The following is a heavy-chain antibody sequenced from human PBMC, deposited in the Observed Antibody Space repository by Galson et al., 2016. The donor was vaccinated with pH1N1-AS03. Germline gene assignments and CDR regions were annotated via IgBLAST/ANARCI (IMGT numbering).Heavy chain of an antibody. CDR1: GRTITDYF. D-gene: IGHD2-2*01. Sequence: VKVSCKVSGRTITDYFIHWVRQAPGRGLEWMGRLDPEDGETLYTEKFRGRVTMTADTSSDTAYLEMNSLTSEDTAIYYCATLVSTSASVDFWGQGTLVTVSS. CDR2: LDPEDGET. V-gene: IGHV1-69-2*01. CDR3: ATLVSTSASVDF. J-gene: IGHJ4*02.